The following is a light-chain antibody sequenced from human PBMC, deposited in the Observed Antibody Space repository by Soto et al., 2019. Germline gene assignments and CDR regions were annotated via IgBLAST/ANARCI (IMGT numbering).Light chain of an antibody. J-gene: IGKJ5*01. Sequence: DIQMTQSPSSVSASLGDRVTITCRASQDIGSWLAWYQQKPGKAPKLLIYAASSLQSGVPSRFSGSGSGTDFTLTIRSLQPEDFATYYCQQPVSFPITFGQGTRLEIK. CDR2: AAS. CDR3: QQPVSFPIT. CDR1: QDIGSW. V-gene: IGKV1D-12*01.